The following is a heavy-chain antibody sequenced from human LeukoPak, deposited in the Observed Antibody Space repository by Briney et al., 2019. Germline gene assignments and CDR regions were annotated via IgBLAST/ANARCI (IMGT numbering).Heavy chain of an antibody. CDR3: AREDGYNRLFDY. D-gene: IGHD5-24*01. CDR1: GGSISSSNW. CDR2: IYYSGST. J-gene: IGHJ4*02. Sequence: SETLSLTCAVSGGSISSSNWWSWVRQPPGKGLEWIGYIYYSGSTNYNPSLKSRVTISVDTSKNQFSLKLSSVTAADTAVYYCAREDGYNRLFDYWGQGTLVTVSS. V-gene: IGHV4-4*02.